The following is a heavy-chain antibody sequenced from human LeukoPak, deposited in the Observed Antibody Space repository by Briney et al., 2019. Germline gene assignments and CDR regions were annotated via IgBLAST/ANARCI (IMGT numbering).Heavy chain of an antibody. CDR3: ARDSTDWAFDI. CDR1: GFTFSSYS. D-gene: IGHD2-21*01. Sequence: GGSLRLSCAASGFTFSSYSMNWVRQAPGKGLEWVSSISSSSSYIYYADSVKGRFTISRDNAKNSLYLQMNSLRAEGTAVYYCARDSTDWAFDIWGQGTMVTVSS. CDR2: ISSSSSYI. V-gene: IGHV3-21*01. J-gene: IGHJ3*02.